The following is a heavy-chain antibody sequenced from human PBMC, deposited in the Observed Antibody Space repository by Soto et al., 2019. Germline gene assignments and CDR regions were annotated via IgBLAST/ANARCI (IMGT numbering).Heavy chain of an antibody. D-gene: IGHD1-1*01. J-gene: IGHJ3*02. CDR2: MSHSGGT. CDR3: ARVERGTATTVVDAFDI. Sequence: TSETLSLTCAVYGGFVSSGSYYWSWIRQPPGKGLEWIGEMSHSGGTHFNPSLKSRVTISVDTSKNQFSLKMSSVTAADTVLYYCARVERGTATTVVDAFDIWGPGTMVTVSS. CDR1: GGFVSSGSYY. V-gene: IGHV4-61*01.